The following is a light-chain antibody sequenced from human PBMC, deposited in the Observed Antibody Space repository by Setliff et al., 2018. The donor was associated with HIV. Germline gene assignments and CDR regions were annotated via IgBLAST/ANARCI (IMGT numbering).Light chain of an antibody. J-gene: IGLJ2*01. CDR3: SSYTTSSTVV. CDR2: DVT. Sequence: QSVLTQPASVSGSPGQSITLSCTGTSSDVGSYNFVSWYQQHPGRAPKLMIYDVTKRPSGVSDRFSGSKSGNTASLTISGLQAEDEADYYCSSYTTSSTVVFGGGTKVTVL. V-gene: IGLV2-14*03. CDR1: SSDVGSYNF.